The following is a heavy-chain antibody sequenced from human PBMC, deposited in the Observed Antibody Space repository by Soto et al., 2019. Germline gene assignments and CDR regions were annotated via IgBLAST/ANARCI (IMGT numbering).Heavy chain of an antibody. V-gene: IGHV3-30*09. CDR2: ISYDGSNK. CDR1: GFTFNSYP. J-gene: IGHJ4*02. CDR3: ARGRGALPTNPLDY. Sequence: QVQLVESGGGVVQPGRSLRLSCAASGFTFNSYPMHWVRQAPGKGLEWVAVISYDGSNKYYADSVRGRFAISSDNSKDTLYLQMNNLRAEDTAVYYCARGRGALPTNPLDYWGQGTLVTVSS. D-gene: IGHD1-26*01.